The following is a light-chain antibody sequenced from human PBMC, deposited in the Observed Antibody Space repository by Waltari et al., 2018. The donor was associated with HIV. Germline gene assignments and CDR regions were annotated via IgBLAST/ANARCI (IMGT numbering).Light chain of an antibody. CDR1: QGISNY. CDR2: AAS. J-gene: IGKJ4*01. Sequence: QITQSPSPLSPSLGAKLPITSRASQGISNYLAWYQQKPGKVPKLLIYAASNLQSGVPSRFSGSGSGTDFTLTINSLQPEDVATYYCQKYNSAPLTFGGGTKVEIK. CDR3: QKYNSAPLT. V-gene: IGKV1-27*01.